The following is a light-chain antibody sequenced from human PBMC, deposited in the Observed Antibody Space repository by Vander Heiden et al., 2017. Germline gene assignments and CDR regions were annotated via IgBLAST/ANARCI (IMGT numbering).Light chain of an antibody. V-gene: IGLV2-8*01. CDR1: SRDVGGYYY. Sequence: HSALTRPPPASGSPGQSVTISCTGTSRDVGGYYYVAWYQQHPGKAPKLMIYEVNKRPSGVPDRFSGSKSGNTASLTVSGLQAEDEADYYCSSYAGRNNLVFGGGTKLTVL. CDR2: EVN. J-gene: IGLJ2*01. CDR3: SSYAGRNNLV.